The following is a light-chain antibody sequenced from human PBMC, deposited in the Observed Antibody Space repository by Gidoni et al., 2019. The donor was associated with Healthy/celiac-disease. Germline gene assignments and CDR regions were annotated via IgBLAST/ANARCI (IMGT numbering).Light chain of an antibody. CDR2: DVS. CDR1: SSDVGGYNY. CDR3: CSYAGSYTWV. Sequence: QSALPPPRSVSGSPGQSVTISCTGTSSDVGGYNYVSWYQQHPGTAPKLMIYDVSKRPSGVPDRFSGSKSGNTASLTISGLQAEDEADYYCCSYAGSYTWVFGGGTKLTVL. J-gene: IGLJ3*02. V-gene: IGLV2-11*01.